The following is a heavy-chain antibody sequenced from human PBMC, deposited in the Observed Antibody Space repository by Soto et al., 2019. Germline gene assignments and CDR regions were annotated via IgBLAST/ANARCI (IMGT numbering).Heavy chain of an antibody. CDR1: GGTFSSHT. CDR3: ARGQGYYDSSINGGFDP. V-gene: IGHV1-69*02. Sequence: QVQLVQSGAEVKKPGSSVKVSCKASGGTFSSHTISWVRQAPGQGLEWMGRIIPILGIANYAQNFQGRVTITADKSTSTAYMELSSLRSEDTAVYYCARGQGYYDSSINGGFDPWGQGTLVTVSS. CDR2: IIPILGIA. J-gene: IGHJ5*02. D-gene: IGHD3-22*01.